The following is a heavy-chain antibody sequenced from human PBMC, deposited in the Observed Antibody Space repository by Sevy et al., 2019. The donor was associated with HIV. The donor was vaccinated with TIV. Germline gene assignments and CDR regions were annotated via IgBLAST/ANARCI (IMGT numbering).Heavy chain of an antibody. CDR3: GGGLAVSVDF. D-gene: IGHD6-19*01. V-gene: IGHV1-69*13. CDR2: IFPIFGTA. Sequence: ASVKVSCKASGGTFSSSAISWVRQAPGQGLEWMGEIFPIFGTAKYAQKFQGRVTISADESTRTAYMELSSLRAGDTAVCFCGGGLAVSVDFWGQGTLVTVSS. CDR1: GGTFSSSA. J-gene: IGHJ4*02.